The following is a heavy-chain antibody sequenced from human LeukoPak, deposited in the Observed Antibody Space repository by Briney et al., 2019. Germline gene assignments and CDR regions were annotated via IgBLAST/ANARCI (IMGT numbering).Heavy chain of an antibody. V-gene: IGHV3-23*01. CDR1: GFTFTYYA. Sequence: PGGSLRLSCAASGFTFTYYAMSWVRQAPGKGLEWVSVISDSGISTYYADSVKGRFTISRDNSKNTLYLQMNSLRAEDTALYYCAKDSAGGVNTAINYWGQGTQVIVSS. J-gene: IGHJ4*02. D-gene: IGHD5-18*01. CDR3: AKDSAGGVNTAINY. CDR2: ISDSGIST.